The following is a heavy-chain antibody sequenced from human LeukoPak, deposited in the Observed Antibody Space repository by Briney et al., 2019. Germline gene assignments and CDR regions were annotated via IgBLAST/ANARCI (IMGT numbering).Heavy chain of an antibody. CDR2: SSAYNGNT. Sequence: ASVKVSCKASGYTFTSYGISWVRQAPGQGLEWMGWSSAYNGNTNYAQKLQGRVTMTTDTSTSTAYMELRSLRSDDTAVYYCARERDYYDSSGYYHSFDYWGQGTLVTVSS. CDR3: ARERDYYDSSGYYHSFDY. J-gene: IGHJ4*02. D-gene: IGHD3-22*01. V-gene: IGHV1-18*01. CDR1: GYTFTSYG.